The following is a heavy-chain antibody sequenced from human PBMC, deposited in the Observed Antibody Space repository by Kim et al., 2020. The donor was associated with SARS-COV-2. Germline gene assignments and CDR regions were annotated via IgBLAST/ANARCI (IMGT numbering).Heavy chain of an antibody. CDR2: ISAYNGNT. CDR3: ERDLNPGSSSSRGD. V-gene: IGHV1-18*01. D-gene: IGHD6-6*01. J-gene: IGHJ4*02. CDR1: GYTFTSYG. Sequence: ASVKVSCKASGYTFTSYGISWVRQAPGQGLEWMGWISAYNGNTNYAQKLQGRVTMTTDTSTSTAYMELRSLRSDDTAVYYCERDLNPGSSSSRGDWGQGTLVTVSS.